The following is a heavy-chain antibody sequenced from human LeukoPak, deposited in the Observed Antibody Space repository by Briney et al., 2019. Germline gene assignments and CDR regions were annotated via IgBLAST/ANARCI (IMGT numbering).Heavy chain of an antibody. D-gene: IGHD2-21*02. Sequence: ASVKVSCKTSGYTFTSYGISWVRQAPGQGLEWMGWISVYNDNTNYAQKLQGRVTMTTDTSTSTAYMELRSLRSDDTAVYYCARYKLGAVTAPLNWFDPWGQGTLVTVSS. J-gene: IGHJ5*02. CDR3: ARYKLGAVTAPLNWFDP. CDR1: GYTFTSYG. CDR2: ISVYNDNT. V-gene: IGHV1-18*01.